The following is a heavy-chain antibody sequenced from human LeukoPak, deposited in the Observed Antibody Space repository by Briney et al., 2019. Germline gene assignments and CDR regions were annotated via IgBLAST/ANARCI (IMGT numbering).Heavy chain of an antibody. CDR2: IYYSGRT. D-gene: IGHD3-22*01. V-gene: IGHV4-39*01. J-gene: IGHJ4*02. CDR3: ARVRYDSSGYYDY. CDR1: GGSISSSNYF. Sequence: PSETLSLTCTVSGGSISSSNYFWGWIRQPPGTGLEWIGSIYYSGRTHYNPSLKSRVTISLDTSKNQFSLKLNSVTAADTAVYYCARVRYDSSGYYDYWGQGTLVTVSS.